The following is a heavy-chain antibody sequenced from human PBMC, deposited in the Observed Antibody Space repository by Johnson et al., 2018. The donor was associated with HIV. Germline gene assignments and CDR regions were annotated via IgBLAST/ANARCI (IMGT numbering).Heavy chain of an antibody. J-gene: IGHJ3*02. CDR1: GFTFSSYA. D-gene: IGHD2-21*02. CDR3: AKVGPGGYCGGDCYPGAFDI. Sequence: MLLVESGGGLVQPGGSLRLSCAASGFTFSSYAMSWVRQAPGKGLEWVSAISGSGGSTYYADSVKGRFTISRDNSKNTLYLQMYSLRAEDTAVYYCAKVGPGGYCGGDCYPGAFDIWGQGTMVTVSS. CDR2: ISGSGGST. V-gene: IGHV3-23*04.